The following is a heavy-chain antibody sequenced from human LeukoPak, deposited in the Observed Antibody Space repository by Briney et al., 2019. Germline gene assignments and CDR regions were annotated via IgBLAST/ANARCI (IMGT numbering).Heavy chain of an antibody. Sequence: ASVKVSCKVSGYTLTELSMHWVRQAPGKGLEWMGGFDPEDGETIYAQKFQGRVTMTEDTSTDTAYMELSSLRSEDTAVYYCARDRKDTAMVRDAFDIWGQGTMVTVSS. D-gene: IGHD5-18*01. CDR3: ARDRKDTAMVRDAFDI. J-gene: IGHJ3*02. CDR1: GYTLTELS. V-gene: IGHV1-24*01. CDR2: FDPEDGET.